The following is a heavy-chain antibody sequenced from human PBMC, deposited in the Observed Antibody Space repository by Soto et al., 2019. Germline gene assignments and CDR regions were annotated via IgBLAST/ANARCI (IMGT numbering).Heavy chain of an antibody. D-gene: IGHD6-13*01. V-gene: IGHV4-34*01. CDR1: GGSFSGYY. CDR3: ARFIGIAAAGSSFDY. Sequence: SETLSLTCAVYGGSFSGYYWSGIRQPPGKGLEWIGEINHSGSTNYNPSLKSRVTISVDTSKNQFSLKLSSVTAADTAVYYCARFIGIAAAGSSFDYWGQGTLVTVSS. J-gene: IGHJ4*02. CDR2: INHSGST.